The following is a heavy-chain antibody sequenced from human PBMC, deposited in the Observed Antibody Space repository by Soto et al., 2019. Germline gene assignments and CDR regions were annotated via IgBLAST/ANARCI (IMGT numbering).Heavy chain of an antibody. CDR2: IYPGDSDT. V-gene: IGHV5-51*01. CDR3: ARLAPVPAAIFANYYYYMDV. D-gene: IGHD2-2*01. CDR1: GYSFTSYW. Sequence: GESLKISCKGSGYSFTSYWIGWVRQMPGKGLEWMGIIYPGDSDTRYSPSFQGQVTISADKSISTAYLQWSSLKASDTAMYYFARLAPVPAAIFANYYYYMDVWGKGTTVTVSS. J-gene: IGHJ6*03.